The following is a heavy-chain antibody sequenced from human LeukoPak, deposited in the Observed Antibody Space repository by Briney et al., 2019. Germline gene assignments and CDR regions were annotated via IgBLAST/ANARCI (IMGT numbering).Heavy chain of an antibody. Sequence: SETLSLTCTVSGGSSSSYYWSWIRQSPGKGLEWVGYIYASGATNYNASLKSRVTISVDTSKNQFSLKLSSVTAADTAVYYCARHSSVVRGWFDPWGQGTLVTVSS. CDR3: ARHSSVVRGWFDP. CDR2: IYASGAT. CDR1: GGSSSSYY. V-gene: IGHV4-4*09. D-gene: IGHD2-15*01. J-gene: IGHJ5*02.